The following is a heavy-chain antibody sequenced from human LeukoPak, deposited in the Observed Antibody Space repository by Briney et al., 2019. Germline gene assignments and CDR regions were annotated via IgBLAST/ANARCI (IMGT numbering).Heavy chain of an antibody. CDR1: GFTFSSYA. Sequence: GGSLRLSCAASGFTFSSYAMSWVRQAPGKGLEWVAVIWYDGSNKYYADSVKGRFTISRDNSKNTLYLQMNSLRAEDTAVYYCASSLLATMGPLFYWGLGALVTVSS. D-gene: IGHD5-24*01. J-gene: IGHJ4*02. CDR3: ASSLLATMGPLFY. V-gene: IGHV3-33*08. CDR2: IWYDGSNK.